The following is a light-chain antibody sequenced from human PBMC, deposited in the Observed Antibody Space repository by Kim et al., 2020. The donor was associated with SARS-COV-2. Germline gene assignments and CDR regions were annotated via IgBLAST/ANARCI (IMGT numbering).Light chain of an antibody. CDR1: KTVLSSSNNRNF. CDR3: QQYYTTPIT. CDR2: GAS. Sequence: ATIPCRSSKTVLSSSNNRNFLSWLQQKPGQPPRLLIYGASSLKSGVPYRFGGSVSGTDFTLTISSLQAEDVAAYYCQQYYTTPITFGQGTRLEIK. V-gene: IGKV4-1*01. J-gene: IGKJ5*01.